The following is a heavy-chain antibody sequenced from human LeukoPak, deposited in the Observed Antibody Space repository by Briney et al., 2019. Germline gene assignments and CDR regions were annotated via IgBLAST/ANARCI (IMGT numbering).Heavy chain of an antibody. Sequence: TSETLSLTCTVSGGSISSYYWSWIRQPPGKGLEWIGYIYYSGSTNYNPSLKSRVTISVDTSKNQFSLKLSSVTAADTAVYYCARGGDIVVVPAAPALDYWGQGTLVTVSS. V-gene: IGHV4-59*08. J-gene: IGHJ4*02. CDR1: GGSISSYY. CDR2: IYYSGST. D-gene: IGHD2-2*01. CDR3: ARGGDIVVVPAAPALDY.